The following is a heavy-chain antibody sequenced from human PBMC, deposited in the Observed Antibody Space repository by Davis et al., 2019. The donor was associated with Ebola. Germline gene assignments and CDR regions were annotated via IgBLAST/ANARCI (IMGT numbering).Heavy chain of an antibody. V-gene: IGHV3-23*01. D-gene: IGHD1-26*01. J-gene: IGHJ5*02. CDR3: AKDLWELPQT. Sequence: GESLKISCAASGFTFSSYAMSWVRQAPGEGLEWVSAISGSGGSTYYADSVKGRFTISRDNSKNTLYLQMNSLRAEDTAVYYCAKDLWELPQTWGQGTLVTVAS. CDR2: ISGSGGST. CDR1: GFTFSSYA.